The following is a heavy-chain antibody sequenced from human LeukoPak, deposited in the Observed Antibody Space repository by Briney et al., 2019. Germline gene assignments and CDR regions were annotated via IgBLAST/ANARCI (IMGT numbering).Heavy chain of an antibody. V-gene: IGHV3-74*01. CDR1: GFTFSRHW. CDR3: TSDTVDTAVGIDY. J-gene: IGHJ4*02. CDR2: INSDGSNT. Sequence: GGSLRLSCAASGFTFSRHWMHWVRQAPGKGLVWVSRINSDGSNTAYADSVKGRFTISRDNGKNTLYLQMNSLRVEDTAIYHCTSDTVDTAVGIDYWGQGTVVTVSS. D-gene: IGHD5-18*01.